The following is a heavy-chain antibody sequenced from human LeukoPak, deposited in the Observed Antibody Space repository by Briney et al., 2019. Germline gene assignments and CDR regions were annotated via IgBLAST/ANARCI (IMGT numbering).Heavy chain of an antibody. D-gene: IGHD4-17*01. V-gene: IGHV3-9*01. CDR3: ARGWGSYGGNGWYFDL. J-gene: IGHJ2*01. CDR2: ISWNSGSI. CDR1: GFTFDDYA. Sequence: PGRSLRLSCAASGFTFDDYAMHWVRQAPGKGLEWVSGISWNSGSIGYADSVKGRFTISRDNAKNSLYLQMNSLRAEDTAVYYCARGWGSYGGNGWYFDLWGRGTLVTVSS.